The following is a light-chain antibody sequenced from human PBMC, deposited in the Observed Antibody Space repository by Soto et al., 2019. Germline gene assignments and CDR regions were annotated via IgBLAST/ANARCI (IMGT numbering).Light chain of an antibody. CDR1: SSNIGAGYD. CDR3: QSYDSSLSAYV. V-gene: IGLV1-40*01. J-gene: IGLJ1*01. Sequence: QSVLAQPPSVSGAPGQNVTISCTGSSSNIGAGYDLHWYQQLPGTAPKLLLYGNSNRPSGVPDRFSGSKSGTSASLAITGLQAEDEADYYCQSYDSSLSAYVFGTGTKVT. CDR2: GNS.